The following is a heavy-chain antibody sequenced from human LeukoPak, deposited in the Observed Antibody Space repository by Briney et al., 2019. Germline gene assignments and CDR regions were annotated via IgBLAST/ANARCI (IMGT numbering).Heavy chain of an antibody. CDR1: GGSFSDYH. CDR2: IKSKTHGGTT. CDR3: TTHGYSGYDHNY. J-gene: IGHJ4*02. D-gene: IGHD5-12*01. Sequence: ETLSLTCAVYGGSFSDYHWSWVRQAPGKGLEWVGRIKSKTHGGTTDYAAPGKGRVTISRDDSQNTVYLQMNSLKTEDTAVYYCTTHGYSGYDHNYWGQGTLVTVSS. V-gene: IGHV3-15*01.